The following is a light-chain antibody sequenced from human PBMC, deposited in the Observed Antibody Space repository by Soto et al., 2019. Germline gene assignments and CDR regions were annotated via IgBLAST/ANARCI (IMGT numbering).Light chain of an antibody. CDR3: KQYDNFKIT. V-gene: IGKV1-5*01. J-gene: IGKJ5*01. Sequence: DIQITPSPSTLSASVGDTVTITCRASQTISRWLAWYQQKPGKAPRLLIYTASTLESGVPSRFSASGSGTEFTLTIRSMKTEDMATYDCKQYDNFKITVGKGKRREIK. CDR2: TAS. CDR1: QTISRW.